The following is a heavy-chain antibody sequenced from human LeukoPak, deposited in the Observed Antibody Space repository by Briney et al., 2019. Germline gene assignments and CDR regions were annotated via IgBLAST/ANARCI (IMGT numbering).Heavy chain of an antibody. CDR1: GFTFSSYD. CDR3: ARALTSSGWLDY. CDR2: IGTAGDT. Sequence: GGSLRLSCAASGFTFSSYDMHWVRQATGKGLEWVSAIGTAGDTYYPGSVKGRFTISRENAKNSLYLQMNSLRAEDTAVYYCARALTSSGWLDYWGQGTLVTVSS. J-gene: IGHJ4*02. V-gene: IGHV3-13*01. D-gene: IGHD6-19*01.